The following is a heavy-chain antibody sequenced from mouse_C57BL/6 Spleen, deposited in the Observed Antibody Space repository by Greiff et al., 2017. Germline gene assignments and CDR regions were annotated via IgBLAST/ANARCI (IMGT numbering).Heavy chain of an antibody. CDR3: ARGSKAYFDY. J-gene: IGHJ2*01. CDR1: GYSFTGYY. CDR2: INPSTGGT. V-gene: IGHV1-42*01. Sequence: EVQLQQSGPELVKPGASVKISCKASGYSFTGYYMNWVKQSPEKSLEWIGEINPSTGGTTYNQKFKAKATLTVDKSSSTAYMQLKSLTSEDAAVYYCARGSKAYFDYWGQGTTLTVSS. D-gene: IGHD1-1*01.